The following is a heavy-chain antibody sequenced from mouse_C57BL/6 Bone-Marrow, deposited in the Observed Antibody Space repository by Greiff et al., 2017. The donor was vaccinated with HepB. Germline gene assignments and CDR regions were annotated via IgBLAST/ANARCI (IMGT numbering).Heavy chain of an antibody. J-gene: IGHJ3*01. Sequence: EVKVVESGEGLVKPGGSLKLSCAASGFTFSSYAMSWVRQTPEKRLEWVAYISSGGDYIYYADTVKGRFTISRDNARNTLYLQMSSLKSEDTAMYYCTRDDYDEKFAYWGQVTLVTVSA. CDR1: GFTFSSYA. CDR2: ISSGGDYI. CDR3: TRDDYDEKFAY. V-gene: IGHV5-9-1*02. D-gene: IGHD2-4*01.